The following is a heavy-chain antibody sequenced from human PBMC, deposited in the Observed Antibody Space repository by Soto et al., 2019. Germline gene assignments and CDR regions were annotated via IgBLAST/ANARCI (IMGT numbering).Heavy chain of an antibody. CDR1: GFTFSSYA. CDR2: ISGSGDST. Sequence: EVQLLESGGSLVQPGGSLRLSCAASGFTFSSYAMSWVRQAPGKGLEWVSIISGSGDSTYYADSVKGRFTISRDNSKNTLYLQMNSLRAEDTAIYYCAKRGSASQFDYWGQGTLVTVSS. CDR3: AKRGSASQFDY. J-gene: IGHJ4*02. V-gene: IGHV3-23*01. D-gene: IGHD3-10*01.